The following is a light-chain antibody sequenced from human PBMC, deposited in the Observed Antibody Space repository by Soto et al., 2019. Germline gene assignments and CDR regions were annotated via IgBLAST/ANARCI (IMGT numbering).Light chain of an antibody. Sequence: DIQMTQSPSSLSASVGDRVTITCRASQDISNYLAWYQQKPGKVPKVLIYTASTLQTGVESRFSGSGFGTVFTLTINSLQPEDVATYYCQKYNSAPNTFGRGTRLEIK. CDR2: TAS. CDR1: QDISNY. J-gene: IGKJ2*01. CDR3: QKYNSAPNT. V-gene: IGKV1-27*01.